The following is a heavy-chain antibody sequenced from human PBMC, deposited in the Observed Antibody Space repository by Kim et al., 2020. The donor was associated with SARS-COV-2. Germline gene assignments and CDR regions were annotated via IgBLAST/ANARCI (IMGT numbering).Heavy chain of an antibody. D-gene: IGHD5-12*01. CDR2: IYYSGST. J-gene: IGHJ2*01. CDR3: ARARDGSGYERYWYFDL. V-gene: IGHV4-59*08. CDR1: GGSISSYY. Sequence: SETLSLTCTVSGGSISSYYWSWIRQPPGKGLEWIGYIYYSGSTNYNPSLKSRVTISVDTSKNQFSLKLSSVTAADTAVYYCARARDGSGYERYWYFDLWGRGTLVTVSS.